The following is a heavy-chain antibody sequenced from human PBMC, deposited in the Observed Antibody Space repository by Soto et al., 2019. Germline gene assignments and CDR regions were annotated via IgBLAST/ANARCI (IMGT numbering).Heavy chain of an antibody. J-gene: IGHJ6*02. V-gene: IGHV3-23*01. D-gene: IGHD3-3*01. CDR2: IGGEAVST. CDR1: GFIFSNYA. CDR3: AKDRADTGIFGVVIRIYYYYGMDV. Sequence: GGSLRLSCAASGFIFSNYAMNWVRQGPGKGLEWVSVIGGEAVSTKCADSVKGRCTVSRDNSKNTVYLQMNSLRAEHTAVYYCAKDRADTGIFGVVIRIYYYYGMDVWGQGTTVTVSS.